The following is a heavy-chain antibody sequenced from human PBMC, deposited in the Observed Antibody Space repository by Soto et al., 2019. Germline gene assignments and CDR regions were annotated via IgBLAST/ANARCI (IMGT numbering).Heavy chain of an antibody. CDR1: GFTVSSNY. CDR3: ARGEDFWSGYYDY. Sequence: PGGSLRLACAASGFTVSSNYMSWVRQAPGKGLEWVSVIYSGGSTYYADSVKGRLTISRDNSKNTLYLQMNSLRAEDTAVYYCARGEDFWSGYYDYWGQGTLVTVSS. V-gene: IGHV3-53*01. J-gene: IGHJ4*02. CDR2: IYSGGST. D-gene: IGHD3-3*01.